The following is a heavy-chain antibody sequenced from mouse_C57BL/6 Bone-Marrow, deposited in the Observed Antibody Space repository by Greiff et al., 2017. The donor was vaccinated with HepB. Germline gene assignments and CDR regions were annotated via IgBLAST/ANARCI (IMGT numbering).Heavy chain of an antibody. CDR1: GYSITSGYY. J-gene: IGHJ1*03. CDR2: ISYDGSN. V-gene: IGHV3-6*01. Sequence: EVQLQQSGPGLVKPSQSLSLTCSVTGYSITSGYYWNWIRQFPGNKLEWMGYISYDGSNNYNPSLKNRISITRDTSKNQFFLTLNSVTTEDTATYYCARPWYFDVWGTGTTVTVSS. CDR3: ARPWYFDV.